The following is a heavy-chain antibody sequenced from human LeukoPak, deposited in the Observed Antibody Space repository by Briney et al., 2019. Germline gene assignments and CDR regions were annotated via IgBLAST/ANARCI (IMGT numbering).Heavy chain of an antibody. CDR2: VDHTGST. Sequence: KPSETLSLTCSVSDDSITMYYWTWIRQPPGKGLEWIGYVDHTGSTNFNPSLNGRVSISRDTTKNLFSLRLRSVTAADTAVYFCARGRVSSSTWYSTYYYYFYVDVWGKGTTVTVSS. J-gene: IGHJ6*03. CDR3: ARGRVSSSTWYSTYYYYFYVDV. CDR1: DDSITMYY. D-gene: IGHD1-1*01. V-gene: IGHV4-59*01.